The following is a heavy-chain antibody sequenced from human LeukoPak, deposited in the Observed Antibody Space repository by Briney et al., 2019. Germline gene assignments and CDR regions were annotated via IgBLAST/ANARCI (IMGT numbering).Heavy chain of an antibody. V-gene: IGHV1-46*01. CDR3: ASLPWLKVAFDI. J-gene: IGHJ3*02. Sequence: ASVKVSCKASGYTFTSYYMHWVRQAPGQGLEWMGIINPSGGSTSYAQKFQGRVTMTRDTSTSTVYMELSSLRSEDTAVYYCASLPWLKVAFDIWGQGTMVTVSS. D-gene: IGHD5-24*01. CDR2: INPSGGST. CDR1: GYTFTSYY.